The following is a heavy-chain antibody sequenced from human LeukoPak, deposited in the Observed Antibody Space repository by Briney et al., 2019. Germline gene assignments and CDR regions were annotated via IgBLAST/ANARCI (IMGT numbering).Heavy chain of an antibody. CDR1: GGSISSSSYY. CDR2: IYYSGST. Sequence: SETLSLTCTVSGGSISSSSYYWCWIRQRPGKGLEWIGSIYYSGSTYSNPSLKSRAPISVDTSKNHFSLKLSSVTAADTAVYYCARRRASYSSSSFRIARNYYFDYWGQGTLVTVSS. J-gene: IGHJ4*02. CDR3: ARRRASYSSSSFRIARNYYFDY. D-gene: IGHD6-6*01. V-gene: IGHV4-39*02.